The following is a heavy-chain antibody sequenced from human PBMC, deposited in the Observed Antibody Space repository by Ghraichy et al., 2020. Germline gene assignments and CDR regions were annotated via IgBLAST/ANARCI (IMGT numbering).Heavy chain of an antibody. D-gene: IGHD4-17*01. V-gene: IGHV4-34*01. CDR2: INHSGST. Sequence: ESLNISCAVYGGSFSGYYWSWIRQPPGKGLEWIGEINHSGSTNYNPSLKSRVTISVDTSKNQFSLKLSSVTAADTAVYYCARGAVTTTLGYYYYYMDVWGKGTTVTVSS. J-gene: IGHJ6*03. CDR3: ARGAVTTTLGYYYYYMDV. CDR1: GGSFSGYY.